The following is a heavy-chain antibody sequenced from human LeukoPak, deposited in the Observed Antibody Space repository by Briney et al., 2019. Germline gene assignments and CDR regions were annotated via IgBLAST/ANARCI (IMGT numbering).Heavy chain of an antibody. CDR3: MDTAVG. CDR2: IYSDGST. V-gene: IGHV3-53*05. CDR1: GFDVSRYY. D-gene: IGHD4-23*01. Sequence: GGSLRLSCGASGFDVSRYYITWVRQPPGKGLEWVSVIYSDGSTFHADCVRGRFTISRDKSKNTVYLQMNSLRVEDTAVYSCMDTAVGWGQGTLVTVSS. J-gene: IGHJ4*02.